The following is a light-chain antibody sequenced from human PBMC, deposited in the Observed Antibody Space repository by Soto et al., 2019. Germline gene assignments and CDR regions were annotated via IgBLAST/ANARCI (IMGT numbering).Light chain of an antibody. V-gene: IGKV1-9*01. J-gene: IGKJ4*01. CDR3: QQLNRNPV. Sequence: DIQLAQSPSFLSASVGDRVTITCRASQAISNYLAWYQQNPGKAPKLLIYFASTLQRGVPSRFSGSASGTEFTLTINNLQPEDFAAYYCQQLNRNPVFGRGTKVEMK. CDR2: FAS. CDR1: QAISNY.